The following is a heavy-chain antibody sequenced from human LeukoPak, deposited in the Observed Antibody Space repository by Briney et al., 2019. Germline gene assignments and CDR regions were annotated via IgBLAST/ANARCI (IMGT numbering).Heavy chain of an antibody. V-gene: IGHV3-48*03. D-gene: IGHD4-17*01. Sequence: GGSLRLSCAASGFTISSYKMNWVRQAPGKGLGWVSYISSSGSTISYANSVKGRFTISRDNAKNSLYLQMNSLRAEATAVSYCARVYGDYVLDYWGQGTLVTVSS. CDR2: ISSSGSTI. CDR3: ARVYGDYVLDY. J-gene: IGHJ4*02. CDR1: GFTISSYK.